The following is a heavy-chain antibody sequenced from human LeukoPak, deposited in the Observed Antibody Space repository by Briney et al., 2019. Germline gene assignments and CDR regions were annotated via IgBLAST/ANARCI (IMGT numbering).Heavy chain of an antibody. V-gene: IGHV3-30*02. J-gene: IGHJ4*02. CDR2: IRYDGSNK. CDR1: GSTFSSYG. CDR3: ARWASGLTGTTGGGYFDY. Sequence: PGGSLRLSCAASGSTFSSYGMHWVRQAPGKGLEWVAFIRYDGSNKYYADSVKGRFTISRDNSKNTLYLQMNSLRGEDTALYYCARWASGLTGTTGGGYFDYWGQETLVTVSS. D-gene: IGHD1-20*01.